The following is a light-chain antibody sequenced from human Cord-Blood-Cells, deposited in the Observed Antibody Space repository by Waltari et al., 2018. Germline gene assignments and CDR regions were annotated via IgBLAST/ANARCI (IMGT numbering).Light chain of an antibody. Sequence: QYVLTQPPSVSEAPRQRVTISCSGSSSNLGNNAVNWYQQLPGKSPKLLSDDDDMLPSGVSDRFSVSKSGTSASLAISGLQSEDEADYYCAAWDDSLNGPVFGGGTKLTVL. V-gene: IGLV1-36*01. CDR1: SSNLGNNA. J-gene: IGLJ2*01. CDR2: DDD. CDR3: AAWDDSLNGPV.